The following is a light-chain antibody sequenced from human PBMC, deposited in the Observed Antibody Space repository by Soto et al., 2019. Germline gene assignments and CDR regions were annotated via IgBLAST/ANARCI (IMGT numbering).Light chain of an antibody. CDR1: QSISSW. V-gene: IGKV1-5*03. Sequence: DIQMTQSPSPLSASVGDRVTITCRASQSISSWLAWYQQKPGKATNLLIYKASSLESGVPSRFSGSGSGTEFTLTISSLQPDDFATYYCQQYNSYPLTFGGGTKVEIK. J-gene: IGKJ4*01. CDR3: QQYNSYPLT. CDR2: KAS.